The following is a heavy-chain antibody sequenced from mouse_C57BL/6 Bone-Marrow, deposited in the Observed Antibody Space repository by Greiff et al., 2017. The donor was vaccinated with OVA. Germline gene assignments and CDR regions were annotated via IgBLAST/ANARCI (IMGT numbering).Heavy chain of an antibody. CDR3: THRYDYAAY. J-gene: IGHJ3*01. CDR2: IDPENGDT. D-gene: IGHD2-4*01. V-gene: IGHV14-4*01. CDR1: GFNIKDDY. Sequence: EVKLMESGAELVRPGASVKLSCTASGFNIKDDYMHWVKQRPEQGLEWIGWIDPENGDTEYASKFQGKATITADTSSNTAYLQLSSLTSEDTAVYYCTHRYDYAAYWGQGTLVTVSA.